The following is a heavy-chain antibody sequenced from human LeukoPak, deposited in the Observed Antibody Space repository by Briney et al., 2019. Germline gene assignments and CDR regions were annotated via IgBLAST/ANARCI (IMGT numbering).Heavy chain of an antibody. J-gene: IGHJ4*02. CDR3: ARDRSYYDSSGYYYQPGDY. D-gene: IGHD3-22*01. Sequence: PGGSLRLSCAASGFTFSSYAMSWVRQAPGKGLEWVSVISGSGGSTYYADSVKGRFTISRDNSKNTLYLQMNSLRAEDTAVYYCARDRSYYDSSGYYYQPGDYWGQGTLVTVSS. CDR2: ISGSGGST. CDR1: GFTFSSYA. V-gene: IGHV3-23*01.